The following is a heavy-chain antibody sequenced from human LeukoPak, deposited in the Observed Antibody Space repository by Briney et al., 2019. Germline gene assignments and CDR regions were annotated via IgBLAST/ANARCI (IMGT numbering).Heavy chain of an antibody. D-gene: IGHD3-22*01. CDR2: ISYDGSNK. J-gene: IGHJ4*02. Sequence: QPGRSLRLSCAASGFTFSSYGMHWVRQAPGKGLEWVAVISYDGSNKYYADSVKGRFTISRDNSKNTLYLQMNSLRAEDTAVYYCAKSPFPSDCYDSSGYPGDYFDYWGQGTLVTVSS. CDR3: AKSPFPSDCYDSSGYPGDYFDY. CDR1: GFTFSSYG. V-gene: IGHV3-30*18.